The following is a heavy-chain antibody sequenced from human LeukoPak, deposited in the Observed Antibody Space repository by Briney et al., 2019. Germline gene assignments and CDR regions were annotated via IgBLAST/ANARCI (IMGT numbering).Heavy chain of an antibody. CDR2: ISWNSGSI. CDR1: GFTLYDYV. D-gene: IGHD2-2*01. J-gene: IGHJ4*02. CDR3: AKSAATAYYFDY. Sequence: SLRLFCAASGFTLYDYVMLGLRPAPGKGLEGVSGISWNSGSIGYADSVKGRFTIPRDNAKNSLYLQMNSLRAEDTALYYCAKSAATAYYFDYWGQGTLVTVSS. V-gene: IGHV3-9*01.